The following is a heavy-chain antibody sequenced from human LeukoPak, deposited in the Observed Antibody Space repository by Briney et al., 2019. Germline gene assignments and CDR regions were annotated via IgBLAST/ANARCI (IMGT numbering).Heavy chain of an antibody. D-gene: IGHD3-10*01. CDR2: INPNSGGT. Sequence: GASVKVSCKASGYTFSSYGISWVRQAPGQGLEWMGRINPNSGGTNYAQRFQDRVTMTRDTSISIVYMDLSSLRSDDTAVYYCAGSYGSGSYYGGNWFDPWGQGTLVTVSS. CDR1: GYTFSSYG. V-gene: IGHV1-2*06. CDR3: AGSYGSGSYYGGNWFDP. J-gene: IGHJ5*02.